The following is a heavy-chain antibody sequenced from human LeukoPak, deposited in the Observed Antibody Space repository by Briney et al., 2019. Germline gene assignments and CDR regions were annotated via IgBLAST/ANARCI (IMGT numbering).Heavy chain of an antibody. CDR2: ISGSGGST. Sequence: PGGSLRLSCAASGFTFSGYAMSWVRQAPGKGLEWVSAISGSGGSTYYADSVKGRFTISRDNSKNTLYLQMNSLRAEDTAVYYCARTTVTAGRTNWFDPWGQGTLVIVSS. CDR3: ARTTVTAGRTNWFDP. D-gene: IGHD4-17*01. V-gene: IGHV3-23*01. J-gene: IGHJ5*02. CDR1: GFTFSGYA.